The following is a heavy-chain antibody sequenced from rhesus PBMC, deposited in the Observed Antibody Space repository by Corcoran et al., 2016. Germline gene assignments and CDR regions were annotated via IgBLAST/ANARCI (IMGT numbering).Heavy chain of an antibody. Sequence: QVQLQESGPGLVKPSETLSLTCAVSGGSISDSYRWSWIRQPPGKGLEWIGYIYGSSTSTNYNPSLKSRVTMSKDTSKNQFSLKLSSVTAADTAVYYCARDRRWYYNIWTGENYFDYWGQGVLVTVSS. D-gene: IGHD3-3*01. V-gene: IGHV4S10*01. CDR2: IYGSSTST. CDR1: GGSISDSYR. CDR3: ARDRRWYYNIWTGENYFDY. J-gene: IGHJ4*01.